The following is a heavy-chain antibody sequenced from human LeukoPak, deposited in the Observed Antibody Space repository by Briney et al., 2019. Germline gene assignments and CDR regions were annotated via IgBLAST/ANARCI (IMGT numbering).Heavy chain of an antibody. D-gene: IGHD2-15*01. Sequence: PGGSLRLSCVASGFTFSSYSMFWVRQAPGKGLEWVSYISGSSSSIYYADSVKGRLTISRDNAKNSLYLQMNSLRAEDTAVYYCASGRGYWGQGTLVTVSS. CDR1: GFTFSSYS. J-gene: IGHJ4*02. V-gene: IGHV3-48*01. CDR3: ASGRGY. CDR2: ISGSSSSI.